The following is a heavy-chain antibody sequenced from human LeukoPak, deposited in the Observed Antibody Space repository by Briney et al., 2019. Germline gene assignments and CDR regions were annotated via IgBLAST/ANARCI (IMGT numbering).Heavy chain of an antibody. J-gene: IGHJ4*02. CDR2: ISDSGSLT. CDR1: GFAFSRLA. CDR3: AKGGWLEY. D-gene: IGHD6-19*01. Sequence: GGSLRLSCAASGFAFSRLAMGWVRQAPGKGLEWVSVISDSGSLTYYADSVKGRFTISRDNSKNTLFLQMNGLRAEDTAVYYCAKGGWLEYWGQGTLVTVSS. V-gene: IGHV3-23*01.